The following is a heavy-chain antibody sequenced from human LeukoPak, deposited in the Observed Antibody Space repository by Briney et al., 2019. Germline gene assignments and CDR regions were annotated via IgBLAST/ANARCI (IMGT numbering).Heavy chain of an antibody. Sequence: GASVTVSCKASGYPFTSHYIHWVRQAPGQGLEWMGIITTSGGSTSYAENFQGRVRMTRDTSTSTVYMELTSLGSYDTAVYYCARVRTIAAVGTDFDYWGQGTLVTVSS. V-gene: IGHV1-46*01. CDR3: ARVRTIAAVGTDFDY. D-gene: IGHD6-13*01. J-gene: IGHJ4*02. CDR2: ITTSGGST. CDR1: GYPFTSHY.